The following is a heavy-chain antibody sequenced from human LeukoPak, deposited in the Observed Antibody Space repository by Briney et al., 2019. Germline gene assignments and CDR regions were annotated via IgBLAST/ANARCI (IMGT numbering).Heavy chain of an antibody. Sequence: GGSLRLSCAASGFTFSSYSMNWVRQFPGKGLEWVSSISSSSAYIYYADSVKGRFTISRDNAKNSLYLQMNSLRAEDTAVYYCARDYYDSSGYYYAGGYWGQGTLVTVSS. CDR1: GFTFSSYS. J-gene: IGHJ4*02. CDR3: ARDYYDSSGYYYAGGY. D-gene: IGHD3-22*01. V-gene: IGHV3-21*01. CDR2: ISSSSAYI.